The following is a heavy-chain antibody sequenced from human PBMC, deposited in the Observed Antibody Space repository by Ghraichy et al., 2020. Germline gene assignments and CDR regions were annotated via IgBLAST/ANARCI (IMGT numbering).Heavy chain of an antibody. Sequence: SDTLSLTCAVYNGSFNGYYWSWIRQPPGKGLEWIGEIDHSGDTYYNPSLRSRVTLSADTSKSQFSLKVTSLTAADTAVYYCARVKWRGDPFPYYGLDIWGQGTAVTVSS. CDR2: IDHSGDT. V-gene: IGHV4-34*01. J-gene: IGHJ6*02. D-gene: IGHD3-16*01. CDR3: ARVKWRGDPFPYYGLDI. CDR1: NGSFNGYY.